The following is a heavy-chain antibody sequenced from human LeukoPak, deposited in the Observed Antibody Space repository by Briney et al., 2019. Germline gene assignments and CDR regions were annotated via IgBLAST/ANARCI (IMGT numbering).Heavy chain of an antibody. CDR1: GYSFTSYW. D-gene: IGHD1-1*01. CDR2: IYPGDSDT. CDR3: ARHETGPYFDY. Sequence: GESLRISCKGSGYSFTSYWIGWVRQMPGKGVECMGIIYPGDSDTRYSPSFQGQVTISADKSISTAYLQWSSLKASDTAIYYCARHETGPYFDYWGQGTMVTVSS. J-gene: IGHJ4*03. V-gene: IGHV5-51*01.